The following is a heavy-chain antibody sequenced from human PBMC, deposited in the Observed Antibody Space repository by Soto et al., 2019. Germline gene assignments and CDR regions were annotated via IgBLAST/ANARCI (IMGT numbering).Heavy chain of an antibody. D-gene: IGHD3-10*01. J-gene: IGHJ4*02. CDR1: GYTFSNSV. CDR3: ARELIYGSGSYY. V-gene: IGHV1-18*01. CDR2: ISAYNGNT. Sequence: GASVKVSCKASGYTFSNSVISWVRQAPGQGLEWMGWISAYNGNTNYAQKLQGRVTMTTDTSTSTAHMELRSLRSDDTAVYYCARELIYGSGSYYWGQGTLVTVSS.